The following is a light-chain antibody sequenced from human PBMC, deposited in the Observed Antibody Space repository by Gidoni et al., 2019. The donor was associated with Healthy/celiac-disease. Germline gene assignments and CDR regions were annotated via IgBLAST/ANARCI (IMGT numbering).Light chain of an antibody. J-gene: IGKJ3*01. Sequence: EIVLTQSPGTLSLSPGERATLSCRARQSVSSSYLAWYQQKPGQAPRLLIYGASSRATGIPDRFSGSGSGTDFTLTISRLEPEDFAVYYCQQYGSSPPRFTFGPXTKVDIK. V-gene: IGKV3-20*01. CDR1: QSVSSSY. CDR2: GAS. CDR3: QQYGSSPPRFT.